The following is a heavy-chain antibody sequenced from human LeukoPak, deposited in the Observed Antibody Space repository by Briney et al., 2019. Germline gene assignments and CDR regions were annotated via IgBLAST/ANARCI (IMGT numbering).Heavy chain of an antibody. CDR2: IYYSGST. CDR3: ARRGQWGDGYGDFDS. Sequence: SETLSLTCSVSGDSISSNTYYWGWVRQSPEKGLEWIASIYYSGSTYYNPSLMSRVAISVDTSRSQLSLKLSSVTAADTGLYYCARRGQWGDGYGDFDSWGQGTLVTVSS. CDR1: GDSISSNTYY. V-gene: IGHV4-39*01. D-gene: IGHD5-24*01. J-gene: IGHJ4*02.